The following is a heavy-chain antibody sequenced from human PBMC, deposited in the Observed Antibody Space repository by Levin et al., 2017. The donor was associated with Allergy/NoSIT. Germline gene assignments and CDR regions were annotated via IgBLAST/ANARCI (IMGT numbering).Heavy chain of an antibody. CDR2: IYSGEST. Sequence: PGESLKISCAASGFTISSNHMSWVRQAPGKGLVWVSVIYSGESTYYADSVKGRFTISRDNSKNTLYLQMNSLRAEDTAVYYCARDHYDILTGYYRGYGMDVWGQGTTVTVSS. V-gene: IGHV3-53*01. D-gene: IGHD3-9*01. CDR1: GFTISSNH. J-gene: IGHJ6*02. CDR3: ARDHYDILTGYYRGYGMDV.